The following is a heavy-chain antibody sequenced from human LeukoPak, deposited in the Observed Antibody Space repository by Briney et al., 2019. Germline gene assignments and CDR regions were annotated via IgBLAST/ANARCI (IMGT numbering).Heavy chain of an antibody. CDR2: ISSSGGST. Sequence: GGSLRLSCAVSGFTFSSYDMSWVRQAPGKGLEWVSAISSSGGSTYYADSVKGRFTISRDNSKNTLYLQMNSLRAEDTAVYYCAKDYDFWSGYYTGISAFDIWGQGTMVTVSS. D-gene: IGHD3-3*01. CDR3: AKDYDFWSGYYTGISAFDI. CDR1: GFTFSSYD. V-gene: IGHV3-23*01. J-gene: IGHJ3*02.